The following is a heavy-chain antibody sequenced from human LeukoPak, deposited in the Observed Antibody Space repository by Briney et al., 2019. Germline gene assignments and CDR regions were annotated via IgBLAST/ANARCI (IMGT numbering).Heavy chain of an antibody. Sequence: GGSLRLSCAASGFTFRNAWMSCVRQAPGEGREWVGRIKGKTDGGTTDYAAHVKCRFNISRDDSKNTLYLQMNSLKTEDTAVYYCTTDGTVAGTAYYFDYWGQGTLVTVSS. J-gene: IGHJ4*02. D-gene: IGHD6-19*01. CDR3: TTDGTVAGTAYYFDY. CDR1: GFTFRNAW. V-gene: IGHV3-15*01. CDR2: IKGKTDGGTT.